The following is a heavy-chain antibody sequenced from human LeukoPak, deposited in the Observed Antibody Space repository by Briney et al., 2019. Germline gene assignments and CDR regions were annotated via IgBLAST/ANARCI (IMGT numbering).Heavy chain of an antibody. V-gene: IGHV1-2*02. CDR1: GYTFTGYY. J-gene: IGHJ3*02. Sequence: ASVKVSCKASGYTFTGYYMHWVRQAPGQGLEWMGWINPNSGGTNYAQKFQGRVTMTRDTSISTAYMELSRLRSDDTAVHYCARDLEQWLDGGDAFDIWGQGTMVTVSS. CDR2: INPNSGGT. D-gene: IGHD6-19*01. CDR3: ARDLEQWLDGGDAFDI.